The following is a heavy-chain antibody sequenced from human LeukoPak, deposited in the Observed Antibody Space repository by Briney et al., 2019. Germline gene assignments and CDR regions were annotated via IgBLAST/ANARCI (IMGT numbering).Heavy chain of an antibody. V-gene: IGHV1-69*13. D-gene: IGHD6-13*01. CDR1: GGTFSSYA. CDR2: IIPIFGTA. CDR3: ARADRPLAAAGTWGGYYMDV. J-gene: IGHJ6*03. Sequence: SVKVSCKASGGTFSSYAISWVRQAPGQGLEWMGGIIPIFGTANYAQKFQGRVTITADESTSTAYMELSCLRSEDTAVYYCARADRPLAAAGTWGGYYMDVWGKGTTVTVSS.